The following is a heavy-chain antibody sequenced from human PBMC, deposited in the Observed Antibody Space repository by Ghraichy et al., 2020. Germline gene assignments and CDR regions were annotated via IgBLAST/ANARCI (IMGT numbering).Heavy chain of an antibody. CDR2: INHSGST. Sequence: SETLSLTCAVYGGSFSGYYWSWIRQPPGKGLEWIGEINHSGSTNYNPSLKSRVTISVDTSKNQFSLKLSSVTAADTAVYYCARGRGIAVAAVRFDYWGQGTLVTVSS. J-gene: IGHJ4*02. CDR1: GGSFSGYY. V-gene: IGHV4-34*01. CDR3: ARGRGIAVAAVRFDY. D-gene: IGHD6-19*01.